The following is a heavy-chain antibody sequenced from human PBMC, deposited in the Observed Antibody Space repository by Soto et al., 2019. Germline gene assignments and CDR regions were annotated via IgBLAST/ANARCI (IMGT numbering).Heavy chain of an antibody. CDR3: ARVERGTATTVVDAFDI. V-gene: IGHV4-34*01. J-gene: IGHJ3*02. D-gene: IGHD1-1*01. CDR1: GGSVNSGNYY. Sequence: QVQLQQWGAGLLKPSETLSLTCAVFGGSVNSGNYYWSWIWQPPGKGLEWIGEMSHSGGTNFNPCLKSRVTISVDTSKNQFSLKMSSVTAADTALYYCARVERGTATTVVDAFDIWGPGTMVTVSS. CDR2: MSHSGGT.